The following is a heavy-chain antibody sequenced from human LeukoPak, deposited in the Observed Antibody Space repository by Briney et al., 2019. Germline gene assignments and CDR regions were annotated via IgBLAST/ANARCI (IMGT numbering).Heavy chain of an antibody. CDR3: ARDGGRYCTNGVCPNWFDP. J-gene: IGHJ5*02. Sequence: PSETLSLTCTVSGGSISSGGYYWSWIRQPPGKGLEWIGYIYHSGSTYYNPSLKSRVTISVDRSKNQFSLKLSSVTAADTAVYYCARDGGRYCTNGVCPNWFDPWGQGTLVTVSS. V-gene: IGHV4-30-2*01. CDR2: IYHSGST. D-gene: IGHD2-8*01. CDR1: GGSISSGGYY.